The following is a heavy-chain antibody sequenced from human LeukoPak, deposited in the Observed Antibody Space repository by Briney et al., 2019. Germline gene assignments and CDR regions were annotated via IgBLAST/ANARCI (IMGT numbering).Heavy chain of an antibody. CDR2: IYYTGSI. CDR3: ARGRWGSGSQKGFDY. CDR1: DASVSSGTYY. V-gene: IGHV4-61*01. J-gene: IGHJ4*02. Sequence: SETLSLTCTVSDASVSSGTYYWSWIRQPPGKGLEWRGYIYYTGSINYNPSLKSRVTISEDTSKRRFSLKLTSVTAADAAMYYCARGRWGSGSQKGFDYWGQGTLVTVSS. D-gene: IGHD6-19*01.